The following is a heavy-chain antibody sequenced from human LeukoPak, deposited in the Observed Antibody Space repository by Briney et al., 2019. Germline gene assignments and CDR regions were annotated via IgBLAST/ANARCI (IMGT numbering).Heavy chain of an antibody. J-gene: IGHJ4*02. Sequence: ASVKVSCKASGYTFTSYDINWVRQATGQGLEWMGWMNRNSGNTGYAQKFQGRVTMTRNTSISTAYMELSSLRSEDTAVYYCARPLRMTTVTTFGYWGQGTLATVSS. CDR2: MNRNSGNT. CDR1: GYTFTSYD. CDR3: ARPLRMTTVTTFGY. D-gene: IGHD4-17*01. V-gene: IGHV1-8*01.